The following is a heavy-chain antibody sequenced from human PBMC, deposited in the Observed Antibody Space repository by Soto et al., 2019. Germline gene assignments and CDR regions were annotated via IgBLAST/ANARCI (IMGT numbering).Heavy chain of an antibody. CDR3: ARDSSRPVMTAADSYGMDV. J-gene: IGHJ6*02. CDR2: INPNSGGT. V-gene: IGHV1-2*04. Sequence: ASVKVSCKASGYTFTGYYMHWVRQAPGQGLEWMGWINPNSGGTNYAQKFQGWVTMTRDTSISTVYMELSRLRSDDTAVYYCARDSSRPVMTAADSYGMDVWGQGTTVTVSS. CDR1: GYTFTGYY. D-gene: IGHD6-13*01.